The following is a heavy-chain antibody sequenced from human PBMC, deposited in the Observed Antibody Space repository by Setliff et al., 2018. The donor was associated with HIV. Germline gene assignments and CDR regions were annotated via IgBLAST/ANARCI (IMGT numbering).Heavy chain of an antibody. D-gene: IGHD3-22*01. CDR2: INSDGSYT. J-gene: IGHJ4*02. CDR1: GFSFSYYW. V-gene: IGHV3-74*01. Sequence: PGGSLRLSCAASGFSFSYYWMHWVRQAPGKGLEWVARINSDGSYTSYAESVKGRFTISRDNAKNTLFLQMNSLRAEDTAVYYCARFDDSNGFDYWGQGTLVTVSS. CDR3: ARFDDSNGFDY.